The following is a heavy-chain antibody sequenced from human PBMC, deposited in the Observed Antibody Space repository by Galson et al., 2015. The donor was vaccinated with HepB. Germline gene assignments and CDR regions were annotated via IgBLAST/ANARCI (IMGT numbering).Heavy chain of an antibody. D-gene: IGHD3-22*01. V-gene: IGHV3-23*01. Sequence: SLRLSCAASGFSFSNYAMSWVRQAPETGLEWVSGVSGSGDSTYCADSVKGRFTISRDNSKNTLYLQMNSLRAEDTAVYYCAKRDVYDSRGYSPRLENWGQGTRVTVSS. CDR1: GFSFSNYA. CDR2: VSGSGDST. J-gene: IGHJ4*02. CDR3: AKRDVYDSRGYSPRLEN.